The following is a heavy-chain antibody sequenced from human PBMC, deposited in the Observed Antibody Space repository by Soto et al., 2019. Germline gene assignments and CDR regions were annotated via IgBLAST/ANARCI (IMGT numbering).Heavy chain of an antibody. V-gene: IGHV1-69*13. J-gene: IGHJ4*02. CDR2: IIPIFGTA. D-gene: IGHD3-22*01. CDR3: ASTGNYYDSSGYYSSTTFLDY. Sequence: SVKVSCKASGGTFSSYAISWVRQAPGRGLEWMGGIIPIFGTANYAQKFQGRVTITADESTSTAYMELSSLRSEDTAVYYCASTGNYYDSSGYYSSTTFLDYWGQGTLVTVSS. CDR1: GGTFSSYA.